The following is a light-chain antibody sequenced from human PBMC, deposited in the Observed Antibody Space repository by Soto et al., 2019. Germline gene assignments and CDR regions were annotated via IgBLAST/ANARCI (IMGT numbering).Light chain of an antibody. CDR2: YAS. V-gene: IGKV3-15*01. CDR1: QSIKTL. CDR3: QQYHNWPIT. Sequence: AKSPTTLSVSPGEGSTLSCRASQSIKTLLAWYQQRPGQSPRLLLYYASTRATGVPARFSGSGSGIEFTLAISILQSEDFAVYYCQQYHNWPITFGQGRRLE. J-gene: IGKJ5*01.